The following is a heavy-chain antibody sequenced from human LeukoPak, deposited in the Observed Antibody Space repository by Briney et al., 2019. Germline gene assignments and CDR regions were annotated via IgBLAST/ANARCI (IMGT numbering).Heavy chain of an antibody. CDR2: MNPNSGNT. D-gene: IGHD3-10*01. CDR1: GYTFTNYD. V-gene: IGHV1-8*03. CDR3: AIVGRGTYPLAF. J-gene: IGHJ4*02. Sequence: ASVKVSCKASGYTFTNYDINWVRQATGQGLESMGWMNPNSGNTDYEQKFQGRVTITRNTSISTLYMELSSLRSEVTAVYYCAIVGRGTYPLAFWGKGTLVTVSS.